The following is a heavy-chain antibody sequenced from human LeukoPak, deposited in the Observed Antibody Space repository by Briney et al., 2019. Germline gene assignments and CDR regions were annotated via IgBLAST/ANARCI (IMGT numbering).Heavy chain of an antibody. V-gene: IGHV3-30*02. CDR1: GFTFSSYG. Sequence: GGSLRLSCAASGFTFSSYGMHWVRQAPGKGLEGVAFIRYDGSNKYYAHSVKGRFTISRDNSKNTLYLQMNSLRAEDTAVYYCAKDTSIGRYCTNGVCSPFDYWGQGTLVTVSS. CDR3: AKDTSIGRYCTNGVCSPFDY. J-gene: IGHJ4*02. CDR2: IRYDGSNK. D-gene: IGHD2-8*01.